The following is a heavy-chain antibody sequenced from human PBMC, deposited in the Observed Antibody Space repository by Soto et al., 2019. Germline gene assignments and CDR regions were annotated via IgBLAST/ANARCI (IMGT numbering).Heavy chain of an antibody. D-gene: IGHD3-22*01. CDR1: GYTLTELS. J-gene: IGHJ6*02. V-gene: IGHV1-24*01. CDR3: ATTPKQYYYDSRGYYGMDV. Sequence: ASVKVSCKVSGYTLTELSMHWVRQAPGKGLEWMGGFDPEDGETIYAQKFQGRVTMTEDTSTDTAYMELSSLRSEDTAVYYCATTPKQYYYDSRGYYGMDVWGQGTTVTVS. CDR2: FDPEDGET.